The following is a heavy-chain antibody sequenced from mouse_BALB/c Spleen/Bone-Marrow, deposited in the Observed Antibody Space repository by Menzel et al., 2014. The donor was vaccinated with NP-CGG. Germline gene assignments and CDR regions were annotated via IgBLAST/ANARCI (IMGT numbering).Heavy chain of an antibody. CDR1: GFSLTSCG. CDR3: ARSTVLTEGFAY. Sequence: QVQLKHSGPGLVAPSQRLSIPCTVSGFSLTSCGVHWVRQPPGKGLGWLGVIWADGSTNYNSALMSRLSISKDNSKSQVFLKVNSLQTDDTAMYYCARSTVLTEGFAYWGQGTLVTVSA. CDR2: IWADGST. J-gene: IGHJ3*01. D-gene: IGHD2-12*01. V-gene: IGHV2-9*02.